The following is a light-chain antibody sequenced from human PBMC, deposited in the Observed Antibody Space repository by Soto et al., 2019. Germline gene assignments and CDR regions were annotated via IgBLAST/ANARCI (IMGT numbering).Light chain of an antibody. V-gene: IGKV3-20*01. J-gene: IGKJ3*01. CDR3: QQYGSSPFT. CDR1: QSVSSSF. CDR2: GVS. Sequence: EVVLTQSPGTLSLSPGERATLSCRASQSVSSSFLAWYQQRLGQAPRLLIHGVSNRATGIPDRFSGSGSGTDFTLTITRLEPEDFALYFCQQYGSSPFTFGPGTRLEIK.